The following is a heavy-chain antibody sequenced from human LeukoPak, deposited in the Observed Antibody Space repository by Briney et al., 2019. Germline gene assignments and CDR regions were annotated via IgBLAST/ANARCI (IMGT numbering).Heavy chain of an antibody. J-gene: IGHJ4*02. CDR1: GGSFSGYY. CDR2: INHSGST. Sequence: SETLSLTCAVYGGSFSGYYWSWIRQPPGKGLEWIGEINHSGSTNYNPSLKSRVTISVDTSKNQFSLKLGSVTAADTAVYYCARSRQAPFDYWGQGTLVTVSS. CDR3: ARSRQAPFDY. V-gene: IGHV4-34*01.